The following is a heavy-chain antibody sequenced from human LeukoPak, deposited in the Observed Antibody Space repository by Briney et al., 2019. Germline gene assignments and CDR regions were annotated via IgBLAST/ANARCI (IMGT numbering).Heavy chain of an antibody. CDR1: GFTFSSYG. J-gene: IGHJ1*01. V-gene: IGHV3-30*02. Sequence: PGGSLRLSCAASGFTFSSYGMHWVRQAPGKGLEWVAFIRYDGSNKYYADSVKGRFTISRDNSKNTLYLQMNSLRAEDTAVYYCAKVHRVAVAGNEYFQHWGQGTLVTVSS. CDR3: AKVHRVAVAGNEYFQH. CDR2: IRYDGSNK. D-gene: IGHD6-19*01.